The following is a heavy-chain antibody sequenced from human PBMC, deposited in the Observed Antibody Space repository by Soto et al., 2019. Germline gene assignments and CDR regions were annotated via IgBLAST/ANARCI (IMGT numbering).Heavy chain of an antibody. V-gene: IGHV4-39*01. CDR2: IYYSGST. CDR3: ARSITMVRGVIGHNWFDP. CDR1: GGSISSSSYY. D-gene: IGHD3-10*01. J-gene: IGHJ5*02. Sequence: SETLSLTCTVSGGSISSSSYYWGWIRQPPGKGLEWIGSIYYSGSTYYNPSLKSRVTISVDTSKNQFSLKLSSVTAADTAVYYCARSITMVRGVIGHNWFDPWGQGTLVTAPQ.